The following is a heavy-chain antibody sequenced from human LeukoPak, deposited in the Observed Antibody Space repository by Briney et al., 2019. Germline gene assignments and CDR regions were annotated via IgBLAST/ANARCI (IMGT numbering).Heavy chain of an antibody. D-gene: IGHD3-10*01. Sequence: PSETLSLTCTVSGGSISGSYYWTWIRQPAGKGLQWIGHIYATGSANYNPSLKSRVTISVDTSKNQFSLKPSSVTAADTAVYYCALESIGFGDSPTQDYWGQGTLVTVSS. J-gene: IGHJ4*02. CDR2: IYATGSA. V-gene: IGHV4-61*10. CDR1: GGSISGSYY. CDR3: ALESIGFGDSPTQDY.